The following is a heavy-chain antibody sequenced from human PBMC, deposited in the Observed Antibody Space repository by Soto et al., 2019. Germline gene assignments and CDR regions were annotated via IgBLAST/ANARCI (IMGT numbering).Heavy chain of an antibody. D-gene: IGHD3-10*01. CDR2: MYTSRST. Sequence: QVQLQESGPGLVKSSETLSLTCTVSGGSISSYYWSWIRHPAGKGLEWIGRMYTSRSTNYNYSLKSRVTMSLDTTQNQFSLKLSSVTAADTAVYYCAGGGSGDGFKPFDYWGQGTLVTVSS. V-gene: IGHV4-4*07. CDR3: AGGGSGDGFKPFDY. J-gene: IGHJ4*02. CDR1: GGSISSYY.